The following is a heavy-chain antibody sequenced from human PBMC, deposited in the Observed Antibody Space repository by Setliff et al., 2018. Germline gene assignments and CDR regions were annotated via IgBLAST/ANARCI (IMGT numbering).Heavy chain of an antibody. CDR1: GYTFTSYG. CDR3: ARDGSPPYYNFWSGYPDNYYMDV. D-gene: IGHD3-3*01. Sequence: PSVKVSCKASGYTFTSYGISWVRQAPGQGLEWMGWISAYNGNTNYAQKLQGRVTMTTDTSTSTAYMELRSLRSDDTAVYYCARDGSPPYYNFWSGYPDNYYMDVWGKGTTVTVSS. CDR2: ISAYNGNT. J-gene: IGHJ6*03. V-gene: IGHV1-18*01.